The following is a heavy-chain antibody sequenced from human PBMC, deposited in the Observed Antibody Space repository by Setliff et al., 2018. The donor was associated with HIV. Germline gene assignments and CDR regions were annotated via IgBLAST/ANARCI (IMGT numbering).Heavy chain of an antibody. CDR2: ISSRGSVI. V-gene: IGHV3-11*04. CDR3: ARGDVVQFRGALDP. J-gene: IGHJ5*02. Sequence: GGSLRLSCAASGFTFGYYSMTWIRQAPKKGLECVAYISSRGSVIQYADSGKGRFNISRDNAKNSLSLQMTKLRDEDTAVYFCARGDVVQFRGALDPWGQGALVTVSS. CDR1: GFTFGYYS. D-gene: IGHD3-10*01.